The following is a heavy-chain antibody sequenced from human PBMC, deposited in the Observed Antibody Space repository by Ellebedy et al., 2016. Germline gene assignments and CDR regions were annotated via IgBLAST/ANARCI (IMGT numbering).Heavy chain of an antibody. V-gene: IGHV1-18*04. CDR2: ISAYNGNT. CDR1: GYTFTSYG. CDR3: ARVAWRPHSSGDY. D-gene: IGHD2-21*01. J-gene: IGHJ4*02. Sequence: ASVKVSXKASGYTFTSYGISWVRQAPGQGLEWMGWISAYNGNTNYAQKLQGRVTMTTDTSTSTAYMELSSLSSEDTAVYYCARVAWRPHSSGDYWGQGTLVTVSS.